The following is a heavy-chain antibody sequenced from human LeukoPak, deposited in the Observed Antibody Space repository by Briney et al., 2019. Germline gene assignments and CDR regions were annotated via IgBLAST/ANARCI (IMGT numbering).Heavy chain of an antibody. V-gene: IGHV1-8*01. CDR2: MNPNSGNT. Sequence: ASVKVSCKASGYTFTSYDINWVRQATGQGREWMGWMNPNSGNTGYAQKFQGRVTMTRNTSISTAYMELSSLRSGDTAVYYCAGAPMITMVRGARRGWFDPWGQGTLVTVSS. CDR1: GYTFTSYD. CDR3: AGAPMITMVRGARRGWFDP. D-gene: IGHD3-10*01. J-gene: IGHJ5*02.